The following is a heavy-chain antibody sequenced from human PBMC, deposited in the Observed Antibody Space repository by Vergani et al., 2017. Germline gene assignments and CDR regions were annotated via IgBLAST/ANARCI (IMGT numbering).Heavy chain of an antibody. J-gene: IGHJ5*02. Sequence: ELQLVESGGGLVQPGGSLRLSFAASGSTVSGNSMTWVRQAPGKGLECVSHIYSGDETYYADSVKGRVTISRDTSKNTLHLQINKLRVEDTAVYYCARGNYYGSGTYVDPWGQGTLVTVSS. CDR3: ARGNYYGSGTYVDP. CDR2: IYSGDET. V-gene: IGHV3-66*02. D-gene: IGHD3-10*01. CDR1: GSTVSGNS.